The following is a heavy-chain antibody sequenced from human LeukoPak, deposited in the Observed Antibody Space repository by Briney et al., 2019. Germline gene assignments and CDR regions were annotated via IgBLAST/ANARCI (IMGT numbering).Heavy chain of an antibody. CDR2: TYYRSTWYN. Sequence: SQTLSLTCAISGDSVSSNSVTWNRIRQSPSRGLEWLGRTYYRSTWYNDYAVSVRGRITVNPDTSKNQFSLHLNSVTPEDTAVYYCARRLTQYDCFNPWGQGILVTVSS. D-gene: IGHD2-2*01. CDR1: GDSVSSNSVT. J-gene: IGHJ5*02. CDR3: ARRLTQYDCFNP. V-gene: IGHV6-1*01.